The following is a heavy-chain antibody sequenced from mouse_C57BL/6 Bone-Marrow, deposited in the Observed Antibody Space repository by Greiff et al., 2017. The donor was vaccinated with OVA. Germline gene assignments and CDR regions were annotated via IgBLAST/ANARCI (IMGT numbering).Heavy chain of an antibody. CDR3: ARYEDEYFDV. CDR2: IRNKANGYTT. CDR1: GFTFTDYY. J-gene: IGHJ1*03. V-gene: IGHV7-3*01. Sequence: DVMLVESGGGLVQPGGSLSLSCAASGFTFTDYYMSWVRQPPGKALEWLGFIRNKANGYTTEYSASVKGRFTISRDNSQSILYLQMNALRAEDSATYYCARYEDEYFDVWGTATTVTVSS.